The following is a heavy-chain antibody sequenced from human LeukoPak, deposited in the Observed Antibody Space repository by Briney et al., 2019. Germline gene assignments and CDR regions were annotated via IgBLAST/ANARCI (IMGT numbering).Heavy chain of an antibody. CDR3: ARRAYSSSSGPYFDY. CDR2: IYHSGST. Sequence: PSQTLSLTCTVSGGSISSGGYYWSWIRQPPGKGLEWLGYIYHSGSTYYNPSLKSRVTISVDRSKNQFSLKLSSVTAADTAVYYCARRAYSSSSGPYFDYWGQGTLVTVSS. V-gene: IGHV4-30-2*01. J-gene: IGHJ4*02. D-gene: IGHD6-6*01. CDR1: GGSISSGGYY.